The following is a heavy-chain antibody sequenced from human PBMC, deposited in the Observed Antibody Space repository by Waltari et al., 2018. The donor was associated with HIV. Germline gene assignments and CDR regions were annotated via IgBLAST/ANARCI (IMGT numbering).Heavy chain of an antibody. CDR2: IIPIFGTA. V-gene: IGHV1-69*01. D-gene: IGHD3-10*01. CDR3: ARDKMPHDYGSGNWFDP. Sequence: QVQLVQSGAEVKKPGSSVKVSCKASGGTFSSYAISWVRQAPGQGLEWMGGIIPIFGTANYAQKFQGRVTITADESTSTAYMELSSLRSEDTAVYYCARDKMPHDYGSGNWFDPWGQGTLVTVSS. CDR1: GGTFSSYA. J-gene: IGHJ5*02.